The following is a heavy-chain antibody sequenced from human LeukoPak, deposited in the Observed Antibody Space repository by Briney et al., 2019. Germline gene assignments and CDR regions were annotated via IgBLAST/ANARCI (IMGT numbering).Heavy chain of an antibody. V-gene: IGHV1-2*02. Sequence: ASVKVSCKASGYTFTGYYMHWVRQAPGQGLEWMGWINPNSGGTNYAQKFQGRVTMTRDTSISTAYMELSRLRSDDTAVYYCAGVAAAGITGYYYYMDVWGKGTTVTVSS. CDR1: GYTFTGYY. CDR3: AGVAAAGITGYYYYMDV. D-gene: IGHD6-13*01. J-gene: IGHJ6*03. CDR2: INPNSGGT.